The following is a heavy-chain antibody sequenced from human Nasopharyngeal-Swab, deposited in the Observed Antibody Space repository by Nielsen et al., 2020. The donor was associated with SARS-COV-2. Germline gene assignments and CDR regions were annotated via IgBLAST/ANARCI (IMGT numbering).Heavy chain of an antibody. Sequence: ASVKVSCKASGYTFTSYDINWVRQATGQGLEWMGWMNPNSGNTGYAQKFQGRVTMTRNTSISTAYMELSSLRSEDTAVYFCTTDRFGAGPMDVWGQGTAVTVSS. CDR2: MNPNSGNT. D-gene: IGHD3-3*01. V-gene: IGHV1-8*01. CDR1: GYTFTSYD. CDR3: TTDRFGAGPMDV. J-gene: IGHJ6*02.